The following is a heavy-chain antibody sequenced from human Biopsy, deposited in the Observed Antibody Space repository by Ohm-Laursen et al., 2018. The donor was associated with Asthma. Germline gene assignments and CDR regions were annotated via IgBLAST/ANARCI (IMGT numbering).Heavy chain of an antibody. CDR1: GFTFHNYV. Sequence: LSLTCAAAGFTFHNYVMHWVRQAPGKGLEWVAGIFFDGSNKYYADSVKGRFTISRDNSKDTLYLQVNSLRGDDTAVYYCARGKTWGRSYYFDYWGQGTLVTVSS. CDR3: ARGKTWGRSYYFDY. CDR2: IFFDGSNK. V-gene: IGHV3-30-3*01. D-gene: IGHD6-6*01. J-gene: IGHJ4*02.